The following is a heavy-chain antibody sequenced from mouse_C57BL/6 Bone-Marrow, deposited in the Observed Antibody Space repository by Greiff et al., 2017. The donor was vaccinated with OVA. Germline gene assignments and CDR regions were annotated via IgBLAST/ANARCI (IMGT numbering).Heavy chain of an antibody. Sequence: VKLVESGPGLVQPSQSLSITCTVSGFSLTSYGVHWVRQSPGKGLEWLGVIWSGGSTDYNAAFISRLSISKDNSKSQVFFKMNSLQADDTAIYYCARTAYYGPSYFDYWGQGTTLTVSS. CDR3: ARTAYYGPSYFDY. CDR2: IWSGGST. CDR1: GFSLTSYG. J-gene: IGHJ2*01. D-gene: IGHD1-1*01. V-gene: IGHV2-2*01.